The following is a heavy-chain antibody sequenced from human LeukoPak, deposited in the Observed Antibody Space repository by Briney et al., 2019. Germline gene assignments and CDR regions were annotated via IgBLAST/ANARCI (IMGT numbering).Heavy chain of an antibody. Sequence: WASVKVSCKASGYTFTSYGISWVRQAPGQGLEWMGWISAYNGNTNYAQKLQGRVTMTTDTSTSTAYMELRSLRSDDTAVYYCARDRKELVSAEYFQHWGQGTLVTVSS. CDR2: ISAYNGNT. CDR3: ARDRKELVSAEYFQH. V-gene: IGHV1-18*01. CDR1: GYTFTSYG. J-gene: IGHJ1*01. D-gene: IGHD6-6*01.